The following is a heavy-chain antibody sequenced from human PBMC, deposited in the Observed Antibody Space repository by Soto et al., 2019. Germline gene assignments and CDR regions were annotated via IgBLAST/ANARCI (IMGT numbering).Heavy chain of an antibody. V-gene: IGHV3-11*01. D-gene: IGHD3-3*01. CDR2: ISGSGSPI. Sequence: QVQLVESGGGLVKPGGSLRLSCTASGFTFSDYYMSWARQAPGKGLEWVSYISGSGSPIYYADSVKGRFTISRDNAKNSLYLHMNSLRAEDTAVYYCARAIAITINLGYGMDVWGQGTTVTVSS. CDR3: ARAIAITINLGYGMDV. J-gene: IGHJ6*02. CDR1: GFTFSDYY.